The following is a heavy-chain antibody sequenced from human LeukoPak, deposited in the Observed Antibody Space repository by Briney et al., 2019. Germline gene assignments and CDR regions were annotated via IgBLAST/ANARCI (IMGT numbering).Heavy chain of an antibody. D-gene: IGHD1-1*01. J-gene: IGHJ5*02. CDR2: IYHSGST. V-gene: IGHV4-30-2*01. CDR1: GGSISSGGYS. Sequence: SETLSLTCAVSGGSISSGGYSWSWIRQPPGKGLEWIGYIYHSGSTYHNPSLKSRVTISVDRSKNQFSLKLSSVTAADTAVYYCARATYLGWFDPWGQGTLVTVSS. CDR3: ARATYLGWFDP.